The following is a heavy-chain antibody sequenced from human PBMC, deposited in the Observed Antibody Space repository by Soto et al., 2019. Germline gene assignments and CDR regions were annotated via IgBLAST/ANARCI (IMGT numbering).Heavy chain of an antibody. Sequence: QITLNESGPTLVKPTQTLTLTFTFSVFSLSTRGVGVGWIRQPPGKALEWLALLYWADDERYSPSLMSRRTITKDTSKNKVFLTMTNVDPVDTATSYCAHGPRGFTYFFDYWGQGTLVTVSS. CDR1: VFSLSTRGVG. CDR3: AHGPRGFTYFFDY. J-gene: IGHJ4*02. CDR2: LYWADDE. V-gene: IGHV2-5*02.